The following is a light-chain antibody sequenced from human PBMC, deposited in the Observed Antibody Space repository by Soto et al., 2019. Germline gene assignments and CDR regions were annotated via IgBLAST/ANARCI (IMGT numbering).Light chain of an antibody. CDR1: SSDVGAYYS. CDR3: SSYTSGSSHYV. CDR2: GVT. V-gene: IGLV2-14*01. J-gene: IGLJ1*01. Sequence: QSALTQPAYVSGSPGQSITISCTGTSSDVGAYYSVSWYQHHPGKAPKLIIYGVTHRPSGVSNRFSGSKSGNTASLTISGLQAEDEADYHCSSYTSGSSHYVFGTGTKLTVL.